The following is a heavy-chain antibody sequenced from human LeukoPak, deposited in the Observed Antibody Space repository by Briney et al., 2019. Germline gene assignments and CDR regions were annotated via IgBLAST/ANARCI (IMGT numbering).Heavy chain of an antibody. D-gene: IGHD3-16*01. Sequence: PSETLSLTCTVSGGSISSSSYYWGWIRQPPGKGLEWIGSIYYSGSTYYNPSLKSRVTISVDTSKNQFSLKLSSVTAADTAVYYCARTFKLGLFYYYYGMDVWGQGTTVTVSS. J-gene: IGHJ6*02. CDR2: IYYSGST. V-gene: IGHV4-39*01. CDR3: ARTFKLGLFYYYYGMDV. CDR1: GGSISSSSYY.